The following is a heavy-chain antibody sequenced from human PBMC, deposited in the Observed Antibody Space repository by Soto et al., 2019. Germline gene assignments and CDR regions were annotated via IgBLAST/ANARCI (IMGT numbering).Heavy chain of an antibody. D-gene: IGHD5-18*01. Sequence: GASVKVSCKDSGYTYTSYGISWVRQAPGQGLEWMGWISAYNGNTNYAQKLQGRVTMTTDTSTSTAYMELRSLRSDDTAVYYCARVPPYTKRFQHWGQGTLVTVSS. CDR2: ISAYNGNT. V-gene: IGHV1-18*01. CDR1: GYTYTSYG. J-gene: IGHJ1*01. CDR3: ARVPPYTKRFQH.